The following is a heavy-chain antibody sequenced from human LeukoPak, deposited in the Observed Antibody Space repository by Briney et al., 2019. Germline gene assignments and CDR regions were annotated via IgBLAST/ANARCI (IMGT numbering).Heavy chain of an antibody. CDR3: ARGLVRGYSYGLVSFDY. V-gene: IGHV1-69*06. D-gene: IGHD5-18*01. CDR1: GGTFSSYA. Sequence: SVKVSCKASGGTFSSYAISWVRQAPGQGLEWMGGIIPIFGTANYAQKFQGRVTITADNSTSTAYMELSSLRSEDTAVYYCARGLVRGYSYGLVSFDYWGQGTLVTVSS. CDR2: IIPIFGTA. J-gene: IGHJ4*02.